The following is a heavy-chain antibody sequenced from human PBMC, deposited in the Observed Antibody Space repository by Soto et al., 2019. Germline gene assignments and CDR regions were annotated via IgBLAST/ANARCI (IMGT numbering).Heavy chain of an antibody. CDR1: GFIFENFG. Sequence: PXGSLRLSCAASGFIFENFGMSWVRQAPGKGLEWISSISGSGFKKYYADSVKGRFTISRDNSKSTVYLELNNLSAEDTAVYHCAKNQGVELVPLATVDWFDPWGQASVVTV. CDR2: ISGSGFKK. V-gene: IGHV3-23*01. CDR3: AKNQGVELVPLATVDWFDP. D-gene: IGHD1-26*01. J-gene: IGHJ5*02.